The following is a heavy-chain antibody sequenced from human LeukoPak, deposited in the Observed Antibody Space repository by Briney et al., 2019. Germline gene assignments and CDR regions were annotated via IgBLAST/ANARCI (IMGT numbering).Heavy chain of an antibody. Sequence: GGSLRLSCAASGFTFRTYWMHWVCQAPGKGLLWVSRINTDGSGTIYADSVKGRFTISRDNANNTLYLQMNSLRAEDTALYYCARAKPGGNWFDPWGQGTLVTVSS. CDR2: INTDGSGT. D-gene: IGHD3-16*01. V-gene: IGHV3-74*01. CDR1: GFTFRTYW. CDR3: ARAKPGGNWFDP. J-gene: IGHJ5*02.